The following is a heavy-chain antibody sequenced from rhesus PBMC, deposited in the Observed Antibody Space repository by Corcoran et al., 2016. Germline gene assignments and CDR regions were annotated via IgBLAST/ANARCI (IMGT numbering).Heavy chain of an antibody. V-gene: IGHV4-173*01. CDR1: GGSITTNL. CDR2: ISGSDGTT. D-gene: IGHD1-38*01. CDR3: SRGDTWTDFLY. Sequence: QLQLQESGPGLVKPSETLSLTCAVPGGSITTNLWTWLRQPPGKGLEWIGRISGSDGTTDYNPSLKIRVTISTDTSKTQFSLKLNSVTAADTAVYYCSRGDTWTDFLYWGQGVLVTVSS. J-gene: IGHJ4*01.